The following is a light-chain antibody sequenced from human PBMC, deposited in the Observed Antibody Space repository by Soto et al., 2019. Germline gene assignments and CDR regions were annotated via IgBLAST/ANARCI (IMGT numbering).Light chain of an antibody. CDR2: KAS. J-gene: IGKJ1*01. CDR3: QHYNNRWT. V-gene: IGKV1-5*03. Sequence: DIQMTQSPSTLSASVRDSVTNTCRASQSISVWLAWFQQKPGNAPMLLIYKASTLESGVPSRFSGSGSGKEFTLTISSLQPDDSATYYCQHYNNRWTFGQGTKVDIK. CDR1: QSISVW.